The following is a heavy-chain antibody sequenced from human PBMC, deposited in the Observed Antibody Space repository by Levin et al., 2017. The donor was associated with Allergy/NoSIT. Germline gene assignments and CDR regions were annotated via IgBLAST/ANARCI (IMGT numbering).Heavy chain of an antibody. CDR1: GFTFSSYW. CDR2: IKRDGSEK. D-gene: IGHD2-15*01. V-gene: IGHV3-7*04. CDR3: ARAEYCSGGSCYWFDP. J-gene: IGHJ5*02. Sequence: GGSLRFSCAASGFTFSSYWMSWVRQAPGKGLEWVANIKRDGSEKYYVDSVKGRFTISRDNAKNSLYLQMNSLRAEDTAVYYCARAEYCSGGSCYWFDPWGQGTLVTVSS.